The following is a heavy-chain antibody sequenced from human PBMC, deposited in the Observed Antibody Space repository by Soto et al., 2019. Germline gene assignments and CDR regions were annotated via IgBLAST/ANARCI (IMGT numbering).Heavy chain of an antibody. CDR2: ISYDGSNK. J-gene: IGHJ4*02. CDR1: GFTFSSYA. D-gene: IGHD3-3*01. V-gene: IGHV3-30-3*01. Sequence: GGSLRLSCAASGFTFSSYAMHWVRQAPGKGLEWVAVISYDGSNKYYADSVKGRFTISRDNSKNTLYLQMNSLRAEDTAVYYCARDNSLLRLSAGDYWGQGTLVTVSS. CDR3: ARDNSLLRLSAGDY.